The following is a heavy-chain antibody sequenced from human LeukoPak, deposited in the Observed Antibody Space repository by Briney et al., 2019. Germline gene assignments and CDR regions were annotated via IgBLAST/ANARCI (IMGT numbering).Heavy chain of an antibody. J-gene: IGHJ4*02. CDR2: MSNDGRDE. V-gene: IGHV3-30*04. CDR3: ARDRESWVATLTYRGLDY. Sequence: PGGSLRLSCAASGLIFSGYTIHWGRQAPGKGLEWVAVMSNDGRDEYYADSVKGRFTVSRDNSKNTVYLQMSSLRPEDTAVYYCARDRESWVATLTYRGLDYWGQGTLVIVSS. D-gene: IGHD5-24*01. CDR1: GLIFSGYT.